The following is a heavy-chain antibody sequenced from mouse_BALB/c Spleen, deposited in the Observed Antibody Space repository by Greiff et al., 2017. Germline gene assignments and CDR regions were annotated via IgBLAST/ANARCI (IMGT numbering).Heavy chain of an antibody. V-gene: IGHV1-37*01. CDR3: GIALYGNHDAMDY. CDR2: INPYNGDT. Sequence: EVQLQQSGPELVKPGASVKISCKASGYSFTGYFMNWVKQSHGKSLEWIGRINPYNGDTFYNQKFKGKATLTVDKSSSTAHMELLSLTSEDSAVYYCGIALYGNHDAMDYWGQGTSVTVSS. D-gene: IGHD2-1*01. J-gene: IGHJ4*01. CDR1: GYSFTGYF.